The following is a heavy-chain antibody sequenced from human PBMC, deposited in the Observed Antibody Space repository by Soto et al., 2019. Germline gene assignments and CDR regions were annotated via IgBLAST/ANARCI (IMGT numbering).Heavy chain of an antibody. J-gene: IGHJ4*02. CDR3: ARVVAVADY. CDR2: ISYDGSNK. D-gene: IGHD6-19*01. Sequence: GGSLRLSCAASGFTFSSYAMHWVRQAPGKGLEWVAVISYDGSNKYYADSVKGRFTISRDNSKNTLYLQMNSLRAEDTAVYYCARVVAVADYWGQGTLVTVSS. V-gene: IGHV3-30-3*01. CDR1: GFTFSSYA.